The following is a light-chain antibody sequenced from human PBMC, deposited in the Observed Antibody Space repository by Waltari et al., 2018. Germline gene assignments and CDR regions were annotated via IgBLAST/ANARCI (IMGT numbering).Light chain of an antibody. J-gene: IGKJ1*01. Sequence: AIRITQSPSSLSASTGDRVTITCRASQGISRYLAWYQQKPGKAPKFLIYAASTLQSGVPSRFSGSGSGTDFTLTISCLQSEDFASYYCQQYYSHPPTFGQGTKVENK. V-gene: IGKV1-8*01. CDR1: QGISRY. CDR2: AAS. CDR3: QQYYSHPPT.